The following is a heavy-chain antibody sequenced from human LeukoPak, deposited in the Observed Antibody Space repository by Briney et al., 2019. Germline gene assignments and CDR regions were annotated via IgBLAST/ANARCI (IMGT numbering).Heavy chain of an antibody. CDR2: ISGSGGST. CDR1: GFTFSSYA. Sequence: GGSLRLSCAASGFTFSSYAMSWVRQAPGKGLEWVSAISGSGGSTYYADSVEGRFTISRDNSKNTLYLQMNSLRAEDTAVYYCAKVPSGSYYDQAYFDYWGQGTLVTVSS. J-gene: IGHJ4*02. V-gene: IGHV3-23*01. D-gene: IGHD1-26*01. CDR3: AKVPSGSYYDQAYFDY.